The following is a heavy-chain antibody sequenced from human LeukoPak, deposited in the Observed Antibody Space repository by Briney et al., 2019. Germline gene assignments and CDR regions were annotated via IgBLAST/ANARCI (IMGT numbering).Heavy chain of an antibody. D-gene: IGHD2-2*02. J-gene: IGHJ4*02. CDR2: ISSSSSYI. CDR1: GFTFSSYS. CDR3: ARDLVPAAIPPFGY. Sequence: SGGSLRLSSAASGFTFSSYSMNWVRQAPGKGLEWVSSISSSSSYIYYADSVKGRFTISRDNAKNSLYLQMNSLRAEDTAVYYCARDLVPAAIPPFGYWSRGTLVTVSS. V-gene: IGHV3-21*04.